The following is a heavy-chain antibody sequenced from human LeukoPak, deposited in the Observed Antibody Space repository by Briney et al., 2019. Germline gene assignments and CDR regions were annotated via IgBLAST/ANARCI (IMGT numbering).Heavy chain of an antibody. V-gene: IGHV3-7*01. Sequence: PGGSLRLSCVVSGFTFDMSTMTWVRQAPGKGPEWVAKMKEDGTEIFYAGSMAGRFTISRDNSKNSLYLRMNSLRVEDTAVYYCATGGAPGGRFENWGQGTLVTVSS. D-gene: IGHD3-16*01. CDR2: MKEDGTEI. CDR3: ATGGAPGGRFEN. CDR1: GFTFDMST. J-gene: IGHJ4*02.